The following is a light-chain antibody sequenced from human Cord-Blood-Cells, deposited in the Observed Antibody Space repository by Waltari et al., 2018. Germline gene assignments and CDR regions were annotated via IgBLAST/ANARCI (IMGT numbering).Light chain of an antibody. Sequence: SYDLTQPPSVSVSPGQTARSTCSGDKSGDQYACWYQQKPGQSPVLVIYQDSKRPSGIPERFSGSNSGNTATLTISGTQAMDEADYYCQAWDSSYVVFGGGTKLTVL. V-gene: IGLV3-1*01. J-gene: IGLJ2*01. CDR1: KSGDQY. CDR2: QDS. CDR3: QAWDSSYVV.